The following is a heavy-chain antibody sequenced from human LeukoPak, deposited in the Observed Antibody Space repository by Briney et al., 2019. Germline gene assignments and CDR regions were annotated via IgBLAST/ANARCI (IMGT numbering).Heavy chain of an antibody. CDR3: AREFRSHLYQPYYFDY. Sequence: GASVKVSCKASGGTFSSYAISWVRQAPGQGLEWMGGIIPIFGTANYAQKFQGRVTITADESTSTAYMELSSLRSEDTAVYYCAREFRSHLYQPYYFDYWGQGTLVTDSS. D-gene: IGHD1-14*01. CDR1: GGTFSSYA. CDR2: IIPIFGTA. V-gene: IGHV1-69*01. J-gene: IGHJ4*02.